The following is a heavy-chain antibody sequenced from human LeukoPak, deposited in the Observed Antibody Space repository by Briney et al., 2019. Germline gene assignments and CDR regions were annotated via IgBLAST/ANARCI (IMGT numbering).Heavy chain of an antibody. J-gene: IGHJ6*02. CDR1: GGTLSSYA. CDR3: AREERLDNGMDV. V-gene: IGHV1-69*04. D-gene: IGHD3-9*01. CDR2: IIPIPGIA. Sequence: SVKVSCKVSGGTLSSYAISTVRQAPGQGRKWMGRIIPIPGIATYAQKFQGRVTLTADKSTSTAYRELSSLRSEDTAVYYCAREERLDNGMDVWGQGTTVTVPS.